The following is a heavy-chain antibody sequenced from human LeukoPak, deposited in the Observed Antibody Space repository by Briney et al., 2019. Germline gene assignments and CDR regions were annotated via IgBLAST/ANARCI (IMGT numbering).Heavy chain of an antibody. CDR3: SGGHYFDY. D-gene: IGHD4-23*01. V-gene: IGHV3-7*01. CDR2: IKQDGSEK. J-gene: IGHJ4*02. CDR1: GFTFSHW. Sequence: GGSLRLSCVASGFTFSHWMSWVRQAPGKGLEWVANIKQDGSEKYYVDSVKGRCTISRDNAKNSLYLHMNSLRAEDTAVYYCSGGHYFDYWGQGTLVTVSS.